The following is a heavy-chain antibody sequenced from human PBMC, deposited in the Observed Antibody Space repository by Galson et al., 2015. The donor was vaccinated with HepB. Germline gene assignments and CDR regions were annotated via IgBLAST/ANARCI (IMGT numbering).Heavy chain of an antibody. CDR3: AKYKSSGVTYYYYYGMDV. D-gene: IGHD6-19*01. J-gene: IGHJ6*02. CDR1: GFTFSSYA. Sequence: SLRLSCAASGFTFSSYAMSWVRQAPGKGLEWVSAISGSGGSTYYADSVKGRFTISRDNSKNTLYLQMNSLRAEGTAVYYCAKYKSSGVTYYYYYGMDVWVQGTTFTVSS. CDR2: ISGSGGST. V-gene: IGHV3-23*01.